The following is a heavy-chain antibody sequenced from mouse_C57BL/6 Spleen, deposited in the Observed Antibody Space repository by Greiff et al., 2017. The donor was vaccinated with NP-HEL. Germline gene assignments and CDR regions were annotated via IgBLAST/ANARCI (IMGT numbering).Heavy chain of an antibody. CDR1: GYTFTDYY. Sequence: VQLQQSGPELVKPGASVKMSCKASGYTFTDYYMHWVKQSHGKSLEWIGYINPYNGGTSYNQKFKGKATLTVNKSSSTAYMELRSLTAEDSAVYCCARWRVEAMDYWGQGTSVTVSS. J-gene: IGHJ4*01. D-gene: IGHD1-1*02. CDR2: INPYNGGT. V-gene: IGHV1-22*01. CDR3: ARWRVEAMDY.